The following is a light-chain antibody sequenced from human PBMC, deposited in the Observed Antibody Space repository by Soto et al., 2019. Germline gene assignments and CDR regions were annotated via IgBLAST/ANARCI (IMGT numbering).Light chain of an antibody. J-gene: IGKJ1*01. CDR2: DTY. Sequence: EIVLTQSPATLSLSPGERGTLSCRASQSVNNYLGWYQQKPGQPPRLLIYDTYRRATAGPASFSGSGSGTDFSRTISSLAPEDFAVYYWQQRTSGRGTFGQGTKVESK. CDR3: QQRTSGRGT. CDR1: QSVNNY. V-gene: IGKV3-11*01.